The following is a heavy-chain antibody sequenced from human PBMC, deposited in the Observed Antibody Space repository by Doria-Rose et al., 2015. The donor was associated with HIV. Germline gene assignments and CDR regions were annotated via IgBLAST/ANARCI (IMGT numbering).Heavy chain of an antibody. D-gene: IGHD6-13*01. CDR2: IFSDDER. CDR1: GVSLSSPGMG. Sequence: QVTLKESGPVLVKPTETLTLTCTVSGVSLSSPGMGVSWIRQPPGKALEWLANIFSDDERSCKPSLNSRLNISRGTSKSQVVLTMTDMDPVDTATYYCARIKSSRWYHKYYFDFWGQGTLVIVSA. V-gene: IGHV2-26*01. J-gene: IGHJ4*02. CDR3: ARIKSSRWYHKYYFDF.